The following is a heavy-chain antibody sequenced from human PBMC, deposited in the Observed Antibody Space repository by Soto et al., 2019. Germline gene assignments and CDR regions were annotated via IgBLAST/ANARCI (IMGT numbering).Heavy chain of an antibody. CDR1: GGTFSSYA. V-gene: IGHV1-69*01. CDR3: ASILRYFDWFDGMDV. D-gene: IGHD3-9*01. Sequence: QVQLVQSGAEVKKPGSSVKVSCKASGGTFSSYAISWVRQAPGQGLEWMGGIIPIFGTANYAQKFQGRVTITADEYTSTAYMELRSLRSEDTAVYYCASILRYFDWFDGMDVWGQGTTVTVSS. J-gene: IGHJ6*02. CDR2: IIPIFGTA.